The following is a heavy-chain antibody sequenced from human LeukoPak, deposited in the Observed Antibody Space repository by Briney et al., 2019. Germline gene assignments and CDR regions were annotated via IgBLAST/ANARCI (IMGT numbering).Heavy chain of an antibody. CDR2: IYTSGST. Sequence: SETLSLPCTVSGGSTSSYYWSWIRQPAGKGLEWIGRIYTSGSTNYNPSLKSRVTMSVDTSKNQFSLKLSSVTAADTTVYYCARDKHSSWDFDYWGQGTLVTVSS. CDR1: GGSTSSYY. CDR3: ARDKHSSWDFDY. D-gene: IGHD6-13*01. J-gene: IGHJ4*02. V-gene: IGHV4-4*07.